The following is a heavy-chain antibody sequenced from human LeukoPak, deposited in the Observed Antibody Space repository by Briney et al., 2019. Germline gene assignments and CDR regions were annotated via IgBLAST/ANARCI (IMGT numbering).Heavy chain of an antibody. CDR2: IYYSGST. V-gene: IGHV4-59*01. D-gene: IGHD6-25*01. J-gene: IGHJ5*02. CDR3: VRSPARDWFDP. CDR1: AGSISSNY. Sequence: SETLSLTCTVSAGSISSNYWSWNRNPPGNSPESIGYIYYSGSTNYNLSLKSRVTISVDTSKNQFSLKLSSVTAADTAVYYCVRSPARDWFDPWGQGTLVTVSS.